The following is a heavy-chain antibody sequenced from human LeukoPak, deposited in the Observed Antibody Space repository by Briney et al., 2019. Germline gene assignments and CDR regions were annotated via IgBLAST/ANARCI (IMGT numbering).Heavy chain of an antibody. CDR2: MHSGEYEI. Sequence: GESLKISCKASGYSFTNYWIAWVRQKPGKGLELMGIMHSGEYEINYSPSFEGQVTISADTSISTAYLEWYSLKASDSAIYYCAKTIASLGSGARYFDPWGQGTMITVSS. V-gene: IGHV5-51*01. CDR3: AKTIASLGSGARYFDP. J-gene: IGHJ5*02. D-gene: IGHD5/OR15-5a*01. CDR1: GYSFTNYW.